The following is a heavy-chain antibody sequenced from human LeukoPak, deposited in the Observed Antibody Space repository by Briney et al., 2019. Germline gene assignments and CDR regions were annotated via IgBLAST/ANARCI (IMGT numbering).Heavy chain of an antibody. CDR2: IYYSGST. V-gene: IGHV4-34*01. D-gene: IGHD3-10*01. Sequence: SSETLSLTCAVYGGSFSGYYWSWIRQPPGKGLEWIGSIYYSGSTYYNPSLKSRVTISVDTSKNQFSLKLSSVTAADTAVYYCARVAYYGSGSYVGYWGQGTLVTVSS. CDR1: GGSFSGYY. CDR3: ARVAYYGSGSYVGY. J-gene: IGHJ4*02.